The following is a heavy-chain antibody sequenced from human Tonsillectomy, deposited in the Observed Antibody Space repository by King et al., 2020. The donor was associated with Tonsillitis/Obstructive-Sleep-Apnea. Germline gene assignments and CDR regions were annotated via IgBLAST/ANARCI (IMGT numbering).Heavy chain of an antibody. CDR2: VYPGDSDT. J-gene: IGHJ4*02. CDR1: GYRFTNYW. Sequence: QLVQSGTEVKKPGESLKISCKGSGYRFTNYWIGWVRQMPGKGLEWMGIVYPGDSDTRYSPSFQGQVTISADKSISTAFLQWSSLKASDTAIYYCARHNEGSSGYDFLDYWGQGTLVTVSS. D-gene: IGHD5-12*01. V-gene: IGHV5-51*01. CDR3: ARHNEGSSGYDFLDY.